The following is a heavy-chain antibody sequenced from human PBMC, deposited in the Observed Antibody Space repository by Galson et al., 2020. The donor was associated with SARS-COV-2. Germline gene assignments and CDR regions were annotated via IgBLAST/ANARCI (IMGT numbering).Heavy chain of an antibody. V-gene: IGHV1-18*01. J-gene: IGHJ4*02. Sequence: ASVKVSCKATGYTFTSYGFSWVRQAPGQGLEWMGWISAYNGNTNYAQKFQGRVTMTTDTSTGTVYMELRSLRSNDTAVYYCARSVAVGLDNWGQGTLVNVSS. CDR3: ARSVAVGLDN. D-gene: IGHD6-19*01. CDR1: GYTFTSYG. CDR2: ISAYNGNT.